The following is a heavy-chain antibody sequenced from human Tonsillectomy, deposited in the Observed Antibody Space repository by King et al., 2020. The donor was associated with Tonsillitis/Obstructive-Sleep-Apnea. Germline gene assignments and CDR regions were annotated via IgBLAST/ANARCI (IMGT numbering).Heavy chain of an antibody. D-gene: IGHD3-9*01. V-gene: IGHV3-15*01. Sequence: VQLVESGGGLVKPGGSLRLSCAASGFTFSNAWMSWVRQAPGKGLEWVGRIKSKTDGATTDYAAPVKGRFTISRDDSKNTLFLQMNSLKTEDTAVYFCSTKYFEILTGNYTLYGGRETLVTVSS. CDR1: GFTFSNAW. J-gene: IGHJ4*02. CDR2: IKSKTDGATT. CDR3: STKYFEILTGNYTLY.